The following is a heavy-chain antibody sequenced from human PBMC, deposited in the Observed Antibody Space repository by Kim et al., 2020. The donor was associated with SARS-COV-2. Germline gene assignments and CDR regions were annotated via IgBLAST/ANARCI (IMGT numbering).Heavy chain of an antibody. CDR3: VKDIRYCSSTSCRPYYYYGMDV. Sequence: GGSLRLSCSASGFTFSSYAMHWVRQAPGKGLEYVSAISSNGGGTYYADSVKGRFTISRDNSKNTLYLQMSSLRAEDTAVYYCVKDIRYCSSTSCRPYYYYGMDVWGQGTTVTVSS. J-gene: IGHJ6*02. CDR1: GFTFSSYA. CDR2: ISSNGGGT. V-gene: IGHV3-64D*06. D-gene: IGHD2-2*01.